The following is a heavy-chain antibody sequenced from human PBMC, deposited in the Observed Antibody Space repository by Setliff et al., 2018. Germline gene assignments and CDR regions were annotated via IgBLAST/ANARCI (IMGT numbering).Heavy chain of an antibody. J-gene: IGHJ2*01. CDR3: ARGPTIVDWFFDL. Sequence: SETLSLTCTVSGDSTSRYFWNWIRQPPGKGLEWIGSVYHGRTTNYKPSLKRRVTISEDMSKNQVSLTLTSVTAADTAVYYCARGPTIVDWFFDLWGRGTLVTVSS. D-gene: IGHD3-22*01. V-gene: IGHV4-59*01. CDR2: VYHGRTT. CDR1: GDSTSRYF.